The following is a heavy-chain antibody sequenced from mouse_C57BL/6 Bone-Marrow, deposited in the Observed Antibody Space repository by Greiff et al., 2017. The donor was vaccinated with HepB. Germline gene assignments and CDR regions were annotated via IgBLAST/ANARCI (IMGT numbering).Heavy chain of an antibody. CDR3: ARRAY. CDR2: IYPGDGDT. Sequence: VQLQESGPELVKPGASVKISCKASGYAFSSSWMNWVKQRPGKGLEWIGRIYPGDGDTNYNGKLKGKATLTADKSSSTAYMQLSSLTSEDSAVYFCARRAYWGQGTLVTVSA. J-gene: IGHJ3*01. V-gene: IGHV1-82*01. CDR1: GYAFSSSW.